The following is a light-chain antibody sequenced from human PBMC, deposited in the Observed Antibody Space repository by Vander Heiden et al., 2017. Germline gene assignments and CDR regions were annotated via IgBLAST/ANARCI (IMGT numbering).Light chain of an antibody. CDR2: AAS. CDR1: QSISSY. Sequence: DLQMTQSPSSLSASLGVRVPLTSRASQSISSYLNWYQQKPGKAPKLLIYAASSLQSGVPSRFSGSGSGTDFTLTISSLQPEDFATYYCQQSYSTPPWTFGQGTKVEIK. J-gene: IGKJ1*01. CDR3: QQSYSTPPWT. V-gene: IGKV1-39*01.